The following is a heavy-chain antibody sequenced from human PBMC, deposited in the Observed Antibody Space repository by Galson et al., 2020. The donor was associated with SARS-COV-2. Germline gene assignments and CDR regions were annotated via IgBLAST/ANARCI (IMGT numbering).Heavy chain of an antibody. J-gene: IGHJ4*02. Sequence: GGSLRLSCSASGFMFSNFGMHWVRQAPGKGLEYVSAINSNGDSTYYADSVKGRFTISRDNSKKTLFLQMSSLRIEDTALYYCVNRAGGGYSGYWGQGTLVTVSS. CDR1: GFMFSNFG. D-gene: IGHD2-15*01. CDR2: INSNGDST. V-gene: IGHV3-64D*06. CDR3: VNRAGGGYSGY.